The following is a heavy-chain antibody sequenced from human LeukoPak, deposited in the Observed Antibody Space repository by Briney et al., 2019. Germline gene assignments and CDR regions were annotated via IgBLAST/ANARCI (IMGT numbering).Heavy chain of an antibody. V-gene: IGHV3-30*18. D-gene: IGHD2-2*01. J-gene: IGHJ4*02. Sequence: SLRLSCTASGFTFSNYGMHWVRQAPGKGLEWVAVISYDGRNKHYPDSVKGRFTISRDISTDTLWLQMDSLRTEDTAVYYCAKGPLRGTAAAIDYWGQGTLVTVSS. CDR1: GFTFSNYG. CDR3: AKGPLRGTAAAIDY. CDR2: ISYDGRNK.